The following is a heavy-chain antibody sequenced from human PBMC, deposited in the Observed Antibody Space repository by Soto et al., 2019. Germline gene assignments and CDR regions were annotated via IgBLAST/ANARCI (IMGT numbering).Heavy chain of an antibody. V-gene: IGHV1-24*01. J-gene: IGHJ4*02. Sequence: ASVNVSCKVSGYTLTELSMHWVRQAPGKGLEWMGGFDPEDGETIYAQKFQGRVTMTEDTSTDTAYMELSSLRSEDTAVYYCVIGLKSRTYYDFWSGTQVDYWGQGTLVTVSS. CDR3: VIGLKSRTYYDFWSGTQVDY. CDR1: GYTLTELS. CDR2: FDPEDGET. D-gene: IGHD3-3*01.